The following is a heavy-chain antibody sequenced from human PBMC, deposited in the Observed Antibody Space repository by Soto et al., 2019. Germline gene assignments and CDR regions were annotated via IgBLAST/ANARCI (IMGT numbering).Heavy chain of an antibody. J-gene: IGHJ4*02. CDR1: GFTFSNYG. D-gene: IGHD2-2*01. CDR3: AQDGGPVYCNSPGCSVKHFDY. Sequence: QVQLVESGGGVVQPGRSLRLSCAASGFTFSNYGLHWVRQAPGKGLEWVAIISYDGDNEYYADSVRGRFTISRDNSKKALYLQTSSLRQEDTAVYYFAQDGGPVYCNSPGCSVKHFDYWGQGTLGTVSA. V-gene: IGHV3-30*18. CDR2: ISYDGDNE.